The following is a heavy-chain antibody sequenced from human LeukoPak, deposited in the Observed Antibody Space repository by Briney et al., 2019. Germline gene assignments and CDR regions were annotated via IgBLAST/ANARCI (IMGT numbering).Heavy chain of an antibody. CDR2: ISGSGGST. CDR1: GFTFSSYA. CDR3: AYSSGWSSDY. Sequence: GGSLRLSCAASGFTFSSYAMSWVRQAPGKGLEWVSAISGSGGSTYYADSVKGRFTISRDNAKNSLYLQMNSLRAEDTAVYYCAYSSGWSSDYWGQGTLVTVSS. J-gene: IGHJ4*02. D-gene: IGHD6-19*01. V-gene: IGHV3-23*01.